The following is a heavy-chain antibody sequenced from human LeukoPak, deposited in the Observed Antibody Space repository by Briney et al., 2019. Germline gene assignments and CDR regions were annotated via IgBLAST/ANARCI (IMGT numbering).Heavy chain of an antibody. CDR2: INTNTGNT. Sequence: ASVKVSCKASGYTFTSYAMNWVRQAPGQGLEWMGWINTNTGNTTYAQGFTGRFVFSLDTSVSTAYLQISSLKAEDTAVYYCARGSVTPSYYDFWSGYYTVAFDYWGKGTLVTVSS. V-gene: IGHV7-4-1*02. CDR3: ARGSVTPSYYDFWSGYYTVAFDY. CDR1: GYTFTSYA. D-gene: IGHD3-3*01. J-gene: IGHJ4*02.